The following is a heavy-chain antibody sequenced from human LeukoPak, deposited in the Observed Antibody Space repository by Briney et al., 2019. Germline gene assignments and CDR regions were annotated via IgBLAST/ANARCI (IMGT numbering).Heavy chain of an antibody. Sequence: GASVKVSCKASGGTFSSYAISWVRQAPGQGLEWMGRIIPILGIANYAQKFQGRVTITADKSTSTAYTELSSLRSEDTAVYYCARDLNDDYGDYSNALDIWGQGTMVTVSS. CDR3: ARDLNDDYGDYSNALDI. J-gene: IGHJ3*02. D-gene: IGHD4-17*01. CDR2: IIPILGIA. V-gene: IGHV1-69*04. CDR1: GGTFSSYA.